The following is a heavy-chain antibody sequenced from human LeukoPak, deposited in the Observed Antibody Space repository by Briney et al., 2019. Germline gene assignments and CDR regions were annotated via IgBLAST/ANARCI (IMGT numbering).Heavy chain of an antibody. V-gene: IGHV4-59*01. CDR3: ARTTAAGTYYFDY. J-gene: IGHJ4*02. D-gene: IGHD6-13*01. Sequence: SQTLSLTCTVSGGSISSYDWSWIRQPPGKGLEWIGYIYYSGSTNYNPSLKSRANISVDTSKNQFSLKLSSVTAADTAVYYCARTTAAGTYYFDYWGQGTLVTVSS. CDR2: IYYSGST. CDR1: GGSISSYD.